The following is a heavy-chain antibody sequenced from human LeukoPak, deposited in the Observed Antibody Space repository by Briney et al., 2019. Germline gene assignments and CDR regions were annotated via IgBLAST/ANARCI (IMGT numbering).Heavy chain of an antibody. CDR1: GFTFSNYA. V-gene: IGHV3-23*01. Sequence: GGSLRLSCAASGFTFSNYAMSWVRQAPGKGLEWVSNIRGSGDTTFYAESVKGRFIISRDNSKDTLFLQMNSLRPEDTAIYYCAREGYYGSGSPPSLYFDYWGQGTLVTVSS. D-gene: IGHD3-10*01. CDR2: IRGSGDTT. J-gene: IGHJ4*02. CDR3: AREGYYGSGSPPSLYFDY.